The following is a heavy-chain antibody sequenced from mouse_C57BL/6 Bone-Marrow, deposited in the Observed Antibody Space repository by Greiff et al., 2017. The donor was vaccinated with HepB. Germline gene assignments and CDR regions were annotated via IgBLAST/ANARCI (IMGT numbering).Heavy chain of an antibody. CDR1: GYAFSSSW. Sequence: VQLQQSGPELVKPGASVKISCKASGYAFSSSWMNWVKQRPGKGLEWIGRIYPGDGDTNYNGKFKGKATLTADKSSSTVYMELSRLTSEDSAVYFCARHEIYYGRGFAYWGQGTLVTVSA. V-gene: IGHV1-82*01. CDR2: IYPGDGDT. D-gene: IGHD1-1*01. J-gene: IGHJ3*01. CDR3: ARHEIYYGRGFAY.